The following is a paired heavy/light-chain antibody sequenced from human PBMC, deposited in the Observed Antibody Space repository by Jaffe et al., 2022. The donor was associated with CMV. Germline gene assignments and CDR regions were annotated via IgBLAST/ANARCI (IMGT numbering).Light chain of an antibody. CDR3: SSYAGRNLWV. Sequence: QSTLTQPPSASGSRGQSVTISCTGTSSDVGFYDYVSWYQQHPGKAPKLILYEVNKRPSGVPDRFSGSKSGNTASLTVSGLQAEDEADYYCSSYAGRNLWVFGTGTEVSVL. J-gene: IGLJ1*01. CDR1: SSDVGFYDY. CDR2: EVN. V-gene: IGLV2-8*01.
Heavy chain of an antibody. CDR1: GGSISTSSYF. J-gene: IGHJ4*02. CDR2: IFSGGNT. D-gene: IGHD6-13*01. V-gene: IGHV4-39*01. CDR3: ARRSRPIRSSAWSL. Sequence: QLQLLESGPRLVEPSETLSLTCTVSGGSISTSSYFWGWIRQPPGKGLEWIGTIFSGGNTYYSPSFRGRVTISVDTSKNEFSLNLNSVTAADTAVYYCARRSRPIRSSAWSLWGQGTLVTISP.